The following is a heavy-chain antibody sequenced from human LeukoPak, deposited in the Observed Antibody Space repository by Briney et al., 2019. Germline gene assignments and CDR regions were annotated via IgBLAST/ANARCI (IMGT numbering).Heavy chain of an antibody. J-gene: IGHJ4*02. CDR3: ARDGGSIAKFFDY. CDR2: ISYDGSNK. D-gene: IGHD6-6*01. V-gene: IGHV3-30-3*01. Sequence: GGSLRLSCAASGFTVSSNYMSWVRQAPGKGLEWVAVISYDGSNKYYADSVRGRFTISRDNSKNTLYLQMNSLRAEDTAVYYRARDGGSIAKFFDYWGQGTLVTVSS. CDR1: GFTVSSNY.